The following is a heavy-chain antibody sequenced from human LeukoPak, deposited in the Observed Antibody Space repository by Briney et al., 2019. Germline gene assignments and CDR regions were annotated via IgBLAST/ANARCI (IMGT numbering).Heavy chain of an antibody. Sequence: GGSLRPSCAASGFTFSSYTFHWVRQAPGKGLEWVAVQDGNNKYYTDSVKGRFTISRDNSKNTLYLQMNSLRAEDTAVYYCARDDRGYSGYHFDHWGQGTLVTVSS. J-gene: IGHJ4*02. CDR3: ARDDRGYSGYHFDH. D-gene: IGHD5-12*01. V-gene: IGHV3-30-3*01. CDR2: QDGNNK. CDR1: GFTFSSYT.